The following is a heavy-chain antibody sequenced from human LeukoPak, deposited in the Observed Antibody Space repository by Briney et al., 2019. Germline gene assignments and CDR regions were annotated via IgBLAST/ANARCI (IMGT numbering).Heavy chain of an antibody. Sequence: PGGSLRLSCAASGFTISSYGMNWGRQAPRKGLEWVSVIFGSGDTTNYADSVKGRFTISRDRSKNTLYLEMHGLRADDTAVYYCAKDQKPDSGYDIDYWGQGTLVIVSS. J-gene: IGHJ4*02. CDR1: GFTISSYG. V-gene: IGHV3-23*01. CDR2: IFGSGDTT. CDR3: AKDQKPDSGYDIDY. D-gene: IGHD5-12*01.